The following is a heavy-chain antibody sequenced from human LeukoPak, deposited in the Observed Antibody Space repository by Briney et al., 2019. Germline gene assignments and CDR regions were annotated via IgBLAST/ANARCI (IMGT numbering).Heavy chain of an antibody. V-gene: IGHV3-15*07. J-gene: IGHJ4*02. D-gene: IGHD6-13*01. CDR1: GFTFSNVW. CDR2: IKSKTDGGTT. Sequence: GGSLRLSCAASGFTFSNVWMNWVRQAPGKGLEWVGRIKSKTDGGTTDYAAPVKGRFTISRDNSKNTLYLQMNSLRAEDTAVYYCARDPKAAAGIVMYYFDYWGQGTLVTVSS. CDR3: ARDPKAAAGIVMYYFDY.